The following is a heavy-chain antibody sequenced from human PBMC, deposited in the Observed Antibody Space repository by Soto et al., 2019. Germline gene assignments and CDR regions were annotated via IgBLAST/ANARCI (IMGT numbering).Heavy chain of an antibody. CDR1: GGTFSSYT. V-gene: IGHV1-69*02. CDR3: ARGPAAIPPSFYYYYMDV. D-gene: IGHD2-2*01. CDR2: IIPILGIA. Sequence: ASVKVSCKASGGTFSSYTISWVRQAPGQGLEWMGRIIPILGIANYAQKFQGRVTITADKSTSTAYMGLSSLRTEETAVYYCARGPAAIPPSFYYYYMDVWGKGTTVTVSS. J-gene: IGHJ6*03.